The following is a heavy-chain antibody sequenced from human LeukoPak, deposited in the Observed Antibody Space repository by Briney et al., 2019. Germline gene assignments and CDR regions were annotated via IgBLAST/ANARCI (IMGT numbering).Heavy chain of an antibody. CDR2: IIPIFGIA. CDR1: GGTFSSYA. V-gene: IGHV1-69*04. D-gene: IGHD5-24*01. CDR3: ARDLQLLLDY. J-gene: IGHJ4*02. Sequence: ASVKVSCKASGGTFSSYAISWVRQAPGQGLEWMGRIIPIFGIANYAQKFQGRVTITADKSTNTAYMELSSLRSEDTAVYYCARDLQLLLDYWGQGTLVTVSS.